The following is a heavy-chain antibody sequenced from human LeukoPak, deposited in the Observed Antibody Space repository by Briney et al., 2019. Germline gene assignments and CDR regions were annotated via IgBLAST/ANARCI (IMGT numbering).Heavy chain of an antibody. Sequence: GGSLRLSCAASGFTISSNYMSWVRQAPGKGLEWVAVIYSGGSTYYTDSVKGRFTISRDNSKSTRYLQMSTLRAEDTAVYYSARDPHYYDSIGSGDAFDIGGQGTMVTVSS. CDR3: ARDPHYYDSIGSGDAFDI. CDR2: IYSGGST. J-gene: IGHJ3*02. V-gene: IGHV3-53*01. CDR1: GFTISSNY. D-gene: IGHD3-22*01.